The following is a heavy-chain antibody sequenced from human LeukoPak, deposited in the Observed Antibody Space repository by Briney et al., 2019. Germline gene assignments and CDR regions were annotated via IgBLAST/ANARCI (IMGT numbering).Heavy chain of an antibody. CDR2: ISHDGSEK. J-gene: IGHJ4*02. V-gene: IGHV3-7*03. CDR1: AFTFSDHW. Sequence: GGSLRLSCTASAFTFSDHWMHWVRQAPGKGLEWVAIISHDGSEKSYVDSVKGRFTISRDNAKNSLYLQMDSLRAEDTAVYYCARDHWRRLDYWGQGTLVTVSS. D-gene: IGHD3-3*01. CDR3: ARDHWRRLDY.